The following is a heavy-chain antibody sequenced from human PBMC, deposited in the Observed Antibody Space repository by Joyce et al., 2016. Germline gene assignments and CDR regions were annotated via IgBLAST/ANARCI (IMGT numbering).Heavy chain of an antibody. D-gene: IGHD4-23*01. CDR1: GFSLNTGGIR. CDR3: ARESTPPGGSYYFDY. Sequence: QVTLKESGPALVKPTQTLTLTCSFSGFSLNTGGIRVSWLRQSPGKALEWLARIDWDDDKFYTTSLKTRLSISKDSSKNQVVLTMSSVDTADTGTYYCARESTPPGGSYYFDYWGQGTLVVVSS. CDR2: IDWDDDK. J-gene: IGHJ4*02. V-gene: IGHV2-70*04.